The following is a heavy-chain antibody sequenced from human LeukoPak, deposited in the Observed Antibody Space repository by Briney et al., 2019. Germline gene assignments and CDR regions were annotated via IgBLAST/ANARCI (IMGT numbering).Heavy chain of an antibody. CDR2: INPNSGGT. J-gene: IGHJ4*02. CDR3: ARGPIVVVITHTFDY. Sequence: ASVKVSCKASGYTFTSYDINWVRQATGQGLEWMGWINPNSGGTNYAQKSQGRVTMTRDTSISTAYMELSRLRSDDTAVYYCARGPIVVVITHTFDYWGQGTLVTVSS. V-gene: IGHV1-2*02. CDR1: GYTFTSYD. D-gene: IGHD3-22*01.